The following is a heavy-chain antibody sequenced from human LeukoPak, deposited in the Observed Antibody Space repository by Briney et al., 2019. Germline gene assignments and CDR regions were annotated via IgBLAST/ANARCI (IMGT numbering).Heavy chain of an antibody. V-gene: IGHV4-59*01. Sequence: PSETLSLTCTVSGGSISSYYWSWIRQPPGKGLEWIGYIYYSGSTNYNPSLKSRVTISVDTSKNQFSLKLSSVTAADTAVYYCARDGGYSSSWYRAPETEYGMDVWGQGTTVTVSS. CDR2: IYYSGST. CDR1: GGSISSYY. D-gene: IGHD6-13*01. CDR3: ARDGGYSSSWYRAPETEYGMDV. J-gene: IGHJ6*02.